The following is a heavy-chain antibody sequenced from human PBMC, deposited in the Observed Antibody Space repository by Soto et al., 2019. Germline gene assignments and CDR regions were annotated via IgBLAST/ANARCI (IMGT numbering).Heavy chain of an antibody. CDR2: ISAYNGNT. Sequence: QVQLVQSGAEVKKPGASVKVSCKASGYTFTSYGISWVRQAPGQGLEWMGWISAYNGNTNYAQKLQGRVTMTTDTSTRQAYRGLRGWIPADPAVYYCAIPRGKAVGGAIYYYYYVMEVWGQGTTVTVSS. CDR3: AIPRGKAVGGAIYYYYYVMEV. J-gene: IGHJ6*02. D-gene: IGHD2-15*01. V-gene: IGHV1-18*01. CDR1: GYTFTSYG.